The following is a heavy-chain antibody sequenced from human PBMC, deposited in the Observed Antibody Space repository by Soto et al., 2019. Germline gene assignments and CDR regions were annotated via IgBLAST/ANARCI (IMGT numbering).Heavy chain of an antibody. CDR2: IIPVFGTV. V-gene: IGHV1-69*01. CDR1: GGTFSNYA. Sequence: QVRLVQSGAEVKKPGSSVKVSCKASGGTFSNYAITWLRLAPGQGLEWLGGIIPVFGTVNYAQKFQGRVTITADESTSTAYMELNRLRSEDTAVYYCARDNPYTNSFFNWFDPWGQGTLVIVS. J-gene: IGHJ5*02. CDR3: ARDNPYTNSFFNWFDP. D-gene: IGHD6-13*01.